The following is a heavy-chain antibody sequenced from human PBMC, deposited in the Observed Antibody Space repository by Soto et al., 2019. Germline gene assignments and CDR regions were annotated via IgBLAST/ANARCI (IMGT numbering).Heavy chain of an antibody. D-gene: IGHD3-9*01. CDR1: GGSISSGDYY. V-gene: IGHV4-30-4*01. CDR2: IYYSGST. Sequence: SETLSLTCTVSGGSISSGDYYWSWIRQPPGKGLEWIGYIYYSGSTYYNPSLKSRVTISVDTSKNQFSLKLSSVTAADTAVYYCARRYYDILTGYWVFDYWGQGTLVTVS. J-gene: IGHJ4*02. CDR3: ARRYYDILTGYWVFDY.